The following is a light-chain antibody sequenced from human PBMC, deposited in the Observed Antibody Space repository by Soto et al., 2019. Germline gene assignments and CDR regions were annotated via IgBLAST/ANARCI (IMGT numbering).Light chain of an antibody. V-gene: IGKV1-12*01. CDR3: QQKKPFPLT. Sequence: DIQMAQSPSSVSASVGDRVTITCRASRDISNWLAWYQQKPGKAPNLLIYPASSLQSGVPSRFSGSGSRTDFTLTISSLQPEDFATYFCQQKKPFPLTFGGGTKVDIK. CDR1: RDISNW. J-gene: IGKJ4*01. CDR2: PAS.